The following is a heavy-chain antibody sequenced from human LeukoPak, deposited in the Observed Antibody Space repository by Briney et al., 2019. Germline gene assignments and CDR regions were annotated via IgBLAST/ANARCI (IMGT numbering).Heavy chain of an antibody. CDR1: GFTFSGSA. V-gene: IGHV3-73*01. Sequence: AGGSLRLSCAASGFTFSGSAMPWVRQASGKGLEWVGRIRSKANSYATAYAASVKGRFTISRDDSKNTAYLQMNSLKTEDTAVYYCTRTYSSGWLNYFDYWGQGTLVTVSS. CDR2: IRSKANSYAT. D-gene: IGHD6-19*01. CDR3: TRTYSSGWLNYFDY. J-gene: IGHJ4*02.